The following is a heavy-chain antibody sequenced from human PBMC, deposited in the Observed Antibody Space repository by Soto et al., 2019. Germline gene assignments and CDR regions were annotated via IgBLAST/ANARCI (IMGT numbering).Heavy chain of an antibody. CDR2: IYYSGST. CDR1: GGSISSGGYY. CDR3: ARDGRSSWYKGMDV. J-gene: IGHJ6*02. D-gene: IGHD6-13*01. Sequence: PSETLSLTCTVSGGSISSGGYYWIWIRHHPGKGLEWIGYIYYSGSTYYNPSLKSRVTISVDTSKNQFSLKLSSVTAADTAVYYCARDGRSSWYKGMDVWGQGTTVTVSS. V-gene: IGHV4-31*03.